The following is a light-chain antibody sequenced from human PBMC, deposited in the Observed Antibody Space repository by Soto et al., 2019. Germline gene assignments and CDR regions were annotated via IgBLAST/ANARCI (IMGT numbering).Light chain of an antibody. Sequence: EVVLTQSPATLSLSPGERATLSCRASQSVDTYLAWYQQKPGQPPRLLIYDASNRDTGIPARFSGSGSGTVFTLTITTLEPEDFTVYYCQQRSNWPPWTFGPGTKV. CDR1: QSVDTY. J-gene: IGKJ3*01. CDR3: QQRSNWPPWT. CDR2: DAS. V-gene: IGKV3-11*01.